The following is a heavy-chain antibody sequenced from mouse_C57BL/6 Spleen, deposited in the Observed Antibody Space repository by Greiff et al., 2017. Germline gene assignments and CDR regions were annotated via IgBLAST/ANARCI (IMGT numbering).Heavy chain of an antibody. J-gene: IGHJ4*01. V-gene: IGHV1-50*01. CDR1: GYTFTSYW. Sequence: VQLQQSGAELVKPGASVKLSCKASGYTFTSYWMQWVKQRPGQGLEWIGEIDPSDSYTNYNQKFKGKATLTVDTSSSTAYMQLSSLTSEDSAVYYCARKGTLYYAMDYWGQGTSVTVSS. CDR3: ARKGTLYYAMDY. CDR2: IDPSDSYT.